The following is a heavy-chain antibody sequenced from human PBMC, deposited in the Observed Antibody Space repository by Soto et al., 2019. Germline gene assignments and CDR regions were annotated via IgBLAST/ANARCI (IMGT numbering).Heavy chain of an antibody. J-gene: IGHJ4*02. CDR2: INPSGGST. D-gene: IGHD2-15*01. CDR1: GYTFTSYY. CDR3: ARVGYHCSGGSCYSGAYYFDY. V-gene: IGHV1-46*01. Sequence: ASVKVSCKASGYTFTSYYMHWVRQAPGQGLEWMGIINPSGGSTSYAQKFQGRVTMTRDTSTSTVYMELSSLRSEDTAVYYCARVGYHCSGGSCYSGAYYFDYWGQGTLVTVSS.